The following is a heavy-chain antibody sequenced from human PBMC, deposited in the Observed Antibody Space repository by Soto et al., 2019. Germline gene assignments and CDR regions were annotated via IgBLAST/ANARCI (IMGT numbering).Heavy chain of an antibody. Sequence: SETLSLTCTVSGGSISSGDYYWSWIRQPPGKGLEWIGYIYYSGSTYYNPSLKSRVTISVDTSKNQFSLKLSSVTAADTAVYYCARSGGQLWDDAFDIWGQGTMVIVSS. CDR2: IYYSGST. D-gene: IGHD5-18*01. CDR1: GGSISSGDYY. J-gene: IGHJ3*02. CDR3: ARSGGQLWDDAFDI. V-gene: IGHV4-30-4*01.